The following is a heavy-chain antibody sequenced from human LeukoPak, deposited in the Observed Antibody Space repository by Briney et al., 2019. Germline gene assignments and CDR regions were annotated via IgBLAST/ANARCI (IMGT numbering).Heavy chain of an antibody. CDR1: GCSISSGNYY. J-gene: IGHJ3*02. Sequence: PSETLSLTCTVSGCSISSGNYYRYWIRQPVGKGLEWIGRIYTSGSTNYNPSLKSRVTISVDTSKNQFSLKLSSVTAADTAVYYCARGGYYDTTGSRDALDIWGQGTMVTVSS. V-gene: IGHV4-61*02. CDR2: IYTSGST. CDR3: ARGGYYDTTGSRDALDI. D-gene: IGHD3-22*01.